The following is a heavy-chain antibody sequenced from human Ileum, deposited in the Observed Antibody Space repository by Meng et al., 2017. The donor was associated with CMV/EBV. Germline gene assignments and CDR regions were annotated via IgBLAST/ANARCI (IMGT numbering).Heavy chain of an antibody. CDR1: GGSMSGYY. CDR3: AREVDVDGAVPQKGGYYYDY. CDR2: IYVSVST. Sequence: QVHLQGPGPGLVKPSETLSLPCSVSGGSMSGYYWGWIRQPAGKGLEWIGRIYVSVSTDYNPSLKSRATMSVDTSKKQFSLRLTSVTAADTAVYFCAREVDVDGAVPQKGGYYYDYWGQGILVTVSS. J-gene: IGHJ4*02. V-gene: IGHV4-4*07. D-gene: IGHD3-3*01.